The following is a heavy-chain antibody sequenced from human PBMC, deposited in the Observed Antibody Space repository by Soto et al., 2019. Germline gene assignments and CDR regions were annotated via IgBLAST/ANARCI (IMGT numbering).Heavy chain of an antibody. Sequence: GASVKVSCKASGYTFTGYYMHWVRQAPGQGLEWMGIINPSGGSTSYAQKFQGRVTMTRDTSTSTVYMELSSLRSEDTAVYYCASASIAAHPFFDPWGQGTLVTVSS. J-gene: IGHJ5*02. CDR3: ASASIAAHPFFDP. CDR1: GYTFTGYY. D-gene: IGHD6-6*01. CDR2: INPSGGST. V-gene: IGHV1-46*03.